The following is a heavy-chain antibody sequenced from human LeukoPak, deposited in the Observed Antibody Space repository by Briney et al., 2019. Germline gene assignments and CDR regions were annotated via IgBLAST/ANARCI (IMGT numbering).Heavy chain of an antibody. CDR3: AKEIYYGGNSFGPLDY. D-gene: IGHD4-23*01. J-gene: IGHJ4*02. CDR1: GFTFSSYW. Sequence: GGSLRLSCAASGFTFSSYWMSWVRQAPGKGLEWVSAISGSGGSTYYADSVKGRFTISRDNSKNTLYLQMNSLRAEDTAVYYCAKEIYYGGNSFGPLDYWGQGTLVTVSS. CDR2: ISGSGGST. V-gene: IGHV3-23*01.